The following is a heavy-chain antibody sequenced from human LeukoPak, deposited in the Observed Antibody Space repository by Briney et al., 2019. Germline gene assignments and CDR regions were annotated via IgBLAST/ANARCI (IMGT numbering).Heavy chain of an antibody. V-gene: IGHV1-18*01. Sequence: ASVKVSCKASGYTFTSYGISWVRQAPGQGLEWMGWISAYNGNTNYAQKLQGRVTMTTDTSTSTAYMELRSLRSDDTAVYYCARGPEYYGSGSYSDLDYWGQGTLVTVSS. CDR3: ARGPEYYGSGSYSDLDY. CDR1: GYTFTSYG. D-gene: IGHD3-10*01. CDR2: ISAYNGNT. J-gene: IGHJ4*02.